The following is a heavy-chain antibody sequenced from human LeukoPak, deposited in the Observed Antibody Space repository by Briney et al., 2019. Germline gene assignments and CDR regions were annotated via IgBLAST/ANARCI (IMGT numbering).Heavy chain of an antibody. CDR3: ARAQAISAGDF. CDR1: GFTFSAYA. CDR2: ISSDGTNP. D-gene: IGHD6-6*01. V-gene: IGHV3-30-3*01. J-gene: IGHJ4*02. Sequence: GGSLRLACAASGFTFSAYAMHWVRQAPGAGLDWVAVISSDGTNPYHAESVRGRFTISRDNSKNTLYLQMHFLRLDDTAIYYCARAQAISAGDFWGQGALVTVSS.